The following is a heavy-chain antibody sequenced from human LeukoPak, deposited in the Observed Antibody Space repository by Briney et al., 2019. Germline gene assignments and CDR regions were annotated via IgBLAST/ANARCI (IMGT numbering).Heavy chain of an antibody. CDR2: IKQDGSEK. J-gene: IGHJ3*02. Sequence: GGSLRLSCAASGLTFSIHWMNWVRQAPGKGLECVANIKQDGSEKYYVDSVKGRFTISRDNAKNSLYLQMNSLRAEDTAVYYCARVFERWYSDFWSGYTSDAFDIWGQGTMVTVSS. V-gene: IGHV3-7*01. D-gene: IGHD3-3*01. CDR1: GLTFSIHW. CDR3: ARVFERWYSDFWSGYTSDAFDI.